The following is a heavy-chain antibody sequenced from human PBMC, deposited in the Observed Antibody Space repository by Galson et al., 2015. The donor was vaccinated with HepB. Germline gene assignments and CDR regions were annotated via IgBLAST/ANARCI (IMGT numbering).Heavy chain of an antibody. CDR2: ISYDGSNK. V-gene: IGHV3-30*14. J-gene: IGHJ6*02. Sequence: SLRLSCAASGFTFSSYAMHWVRQAPGRGLEWVAVISYDGSNKYYADSVKGRFTISRDNPKNTLYLQMNSLRAEDTAVYFCARASGGRQLVRDYYGLDVWGQGTTVTVSS. CDR1: GFTFSSYA. D-gene: IGHD6-13*01. CDR3: ARASGGRQLVRDYYGLDV.